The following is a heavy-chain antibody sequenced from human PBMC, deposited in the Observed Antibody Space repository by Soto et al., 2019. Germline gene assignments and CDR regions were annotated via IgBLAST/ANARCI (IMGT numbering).Heavy chain of an antibody. CDR1: GGSISSYY. J-gene: IGHJ4*02. CDR2: IYYSGST. V-gene: IGHV4-59*01. Sequence: SETLSLTCTVSGGSISSYYWSWIRQPPGKGLEWIGYIYYSGSTNYNPSLKSRVTISVDTSKNQFSLKLSSVTAADTAVYYCARGTQKCLRLFDYWGQGTLVTVSS. D-gene: IGHD5-12*01. CDR3: ARGTQKCLRLFDY.